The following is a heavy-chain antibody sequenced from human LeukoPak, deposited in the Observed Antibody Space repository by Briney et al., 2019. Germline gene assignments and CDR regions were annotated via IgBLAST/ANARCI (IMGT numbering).Heavy chain of an antibody. CDR1: GFTFSSYA. D-gene: IGHD3-3*01. Sequence: GGSLRLSCAASGFTFSSYAMSWVRQAPGKGLEWVSAISGSGGSTYYADSVKGRFTISRDNSKNTLYLQMNSLRAEDTAVYYCAKDFGVRWLVQPFDYWGQGTLVTVSS. V-gene: IGHV3-23*01. J-gene: IGHJ4*02. CDR3: AKDFGVRWLVQPFDY. CDR2: ISGSGGST.